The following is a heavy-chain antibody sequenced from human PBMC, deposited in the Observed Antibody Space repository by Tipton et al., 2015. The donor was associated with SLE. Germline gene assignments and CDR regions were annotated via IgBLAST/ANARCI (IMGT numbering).Heavy chain of an antibody. J-gene: IGHJ6*04. CDR1: GGSISSSSYY. CDR3: AREGEDV. V-gene: IGHV4-39*07. CDR2: IYYSGST. Sequence: TLSLTCTVSGGSISSSSYYWGWIRQPPGKGLEWIGSIYYSGSTYYNPSLKSRVTISVDTSKNQFSLKLSSVTAADTAVYYCAREGEDVWGKGTPVTVSS.